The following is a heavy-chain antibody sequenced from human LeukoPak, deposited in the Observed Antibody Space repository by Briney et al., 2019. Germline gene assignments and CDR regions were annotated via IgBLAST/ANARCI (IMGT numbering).Heavy chain of an antibody. V-gene: IGHV3-23*01. CDR2: ISGTGDNT. Sequence: GGSLRLSCAGSGFIFNNYAMHWVRQPPGKGLEWVSGISGTGDNTYCADSVKGRFAISRDNSKSTLYLQMNSLRAEDTALYYCAKGPPHNWFDPWGQGTLVTVSS. CDR1: GFIFNNYA. CDR3: AKGPPHNWFDP. J-gene: IGHJ5*02.